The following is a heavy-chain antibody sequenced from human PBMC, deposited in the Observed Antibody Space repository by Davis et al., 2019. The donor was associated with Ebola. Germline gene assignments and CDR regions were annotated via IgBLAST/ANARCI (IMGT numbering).Heavy chain of an antibody. CDR1: GFTFSTYP. D-gene: IGHD5-12*01. J-gene: IGHJ4*02. CDR2: IWYDGSNK. CDR3: TSDRIYYAGGYFDY. V-gene: IGHV3-33*01. Sequence: GGSLRLSCAASGFTFSTYPMHWVRHAPGKGLEWVAVIWYDGSNKYYAESVKGRFTISRDNSKNTLYLQMNSLRAEDTAVYYCTSDRIYYAGGYFDYWGQGTLVTVSS.